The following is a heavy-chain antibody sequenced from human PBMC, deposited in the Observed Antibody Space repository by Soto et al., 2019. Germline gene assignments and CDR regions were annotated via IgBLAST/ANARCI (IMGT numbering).Heavy chain of an antibody. CDR1: GFTVSSNY. Sequence: EVQLVESGGGLVQPGGSLRLSCAASGFTVSSNYMSWVRQAPGKGLEWVSVIYSGGSTYYADSVKGRFPISRHNSKNTLYLQMNSLRAEDTAVYYCARSVKGAFAIWGQGTMFTVSS. CDR2: IYSGGST. V-gene: IGHV3-53*04. CDR3: ARSVKGAFAI. J-gene: IGHJ3*02.